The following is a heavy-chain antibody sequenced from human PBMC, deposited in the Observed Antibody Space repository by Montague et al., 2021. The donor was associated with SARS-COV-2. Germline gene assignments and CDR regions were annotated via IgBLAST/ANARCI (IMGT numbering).Heavy chain of an antibody. CDR2: IDWDDDK. CDR3: AREYSSGVYFDY. D-gene: IGHD6-19*01. CDR1: GFSLSTSGMC. Sequence: PPLVKPTKTLTLTCTFSGFSLSTSGMCVSWIRQPPGKALEWLARIDWDDDKYYSTSLKTRLTISKDTSKNQVVLTMTNMDPVDTATYYCAREYSSGVYFDYWGQGTLVTVSS. J-gene: IGHJ4*02. V-gene: IGHV2-70*11.